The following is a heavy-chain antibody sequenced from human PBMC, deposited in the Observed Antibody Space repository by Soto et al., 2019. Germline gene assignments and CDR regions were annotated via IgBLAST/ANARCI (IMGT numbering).Heavy chain of an antibody. D-gene: IGHD4-17*01. J-gene: IGHJ5*02. Sequence: SETLSLTCTVSGGSVSSGSYYWSWIRQPPGKGLEWIGYIYYSGSTNYNPSLKSRVTISVDTSKNQFSLKLSSVTAADTAVYYCARESDYGDTRRFDPWGQGTLVTVSS. CDR1: GGSVSSGSYY. CDR3: ARESDYGDTRRFDP. V-gene: IGHV4-61*01. CDR2: IYYSGST.